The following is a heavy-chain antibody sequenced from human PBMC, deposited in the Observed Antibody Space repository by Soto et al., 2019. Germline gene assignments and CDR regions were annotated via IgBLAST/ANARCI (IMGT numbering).Heavy chain of an antibody. V-gene: IGHV3-21*01. CDR3: ASFTALPAAMPTYYYYMDV. CDR2: ISSSSSYI. J-gene: IGHJ6*03. Sequence: GGSLRLSCAASGFTFSSYSMNWVRQAPGKGLEWVSSISSSSSYIYYADSVKGRFTIARDNAKNSLYLQMNSLRAEDTAVYYCASFTALPAAMPTYYYYMDVWGKGTTVTVSS. D-gene: IGHD2-2*01. CDR1: GFTFSSYS.